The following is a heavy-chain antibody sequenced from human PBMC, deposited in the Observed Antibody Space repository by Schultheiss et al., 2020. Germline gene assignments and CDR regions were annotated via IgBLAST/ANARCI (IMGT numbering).Heavy chain of an antibody. Sequence: SETLSLTCTVSGGSISSGDYYWSWIRQPPGKGLEWIGYIYYSGSTNYNLSLKSRVTMSVDTSKKQFSLKLSSVTAADTAVYYCAKGRGAGSGSLNYWGQGTLVTVSS. D-gene: IGHD3-10*01. V-gene: IGHV4-61*08. CDR2: IYYSGST. CDR3: AKGRGAGSGSLNY. CDR1: GGSISSGDYY. J-gene: IGHJ4*02.